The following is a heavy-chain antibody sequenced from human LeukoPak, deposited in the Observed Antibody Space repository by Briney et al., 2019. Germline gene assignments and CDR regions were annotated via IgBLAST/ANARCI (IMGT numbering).Heavy chain of an antibody. V-gene: IGHV3-30*18. J-gene: IGHJ5*02. CDR3: AKGRGNYDYVWGIDNWFDP. CDR1: GYTFSSYG. D-gene: IGHD3-16*01. CDR2: ISYDGSNK. Sequence: GRSLRLSCAASGYTFSSYGMHWVRQAPGKGLEWVAVISYDGSNKYYADSVKGRFTISRDNSKNTLYLQMNSLRAEDTAVYYCAKGRGNYDYVWGIDNWFDPWGQGTLVTVSS.